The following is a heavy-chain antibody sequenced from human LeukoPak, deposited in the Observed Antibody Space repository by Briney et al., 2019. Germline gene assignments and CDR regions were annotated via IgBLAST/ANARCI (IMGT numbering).Heavy chain of an antibody. J-gene: IGHJ4*02. CDR1: GGTFSSYA. CDR2: IIPIFGTA. Sequence: ASVKVSCKASGGTFSSYAISWVRQAPGQGLEWMGGIIPIFGTANYAQKFQGRVTITADESTSTAYMELSSLRSEDTAVYYCVRPLLDHRYSGYDFSYRGQGTLVTVSS. D-gene: IGHD5-12*01. CDR3: VRPLLDHRYSGYDFSY. V-gene: IGHV1-69*01.